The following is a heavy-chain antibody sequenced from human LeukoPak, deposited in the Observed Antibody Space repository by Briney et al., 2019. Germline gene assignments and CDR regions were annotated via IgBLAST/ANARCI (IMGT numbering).Heavy chain of an antibody. V-gene: IGHV4-59*08. D-gene: IGHD3-16*02. CDR1: GGSFSGYY. Sequence: PSETLSLTCAVYGGSFSGYYWSWIRQPPGKGLEWIGYIYYSGSTNYNPSLKSRVTISVDTSKNQFSLKLSSVTAADTAVYYCAAYDYVWGSYRRNWFDPWGQGTLVTVSS. CDR3: AAYDYVWGSYRRNWFDP. CDR2: IYYSGST. J-gene: IGHJ5*02.